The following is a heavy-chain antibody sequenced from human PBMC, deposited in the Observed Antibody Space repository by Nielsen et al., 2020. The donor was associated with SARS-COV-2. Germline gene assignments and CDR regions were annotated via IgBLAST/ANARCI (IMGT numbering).Heavy chain of an antibody. Sequence: SVKVSCKASGGTFSSYAISWVRQAPGQGLEWMGGIIPIFGTANYAQKFQGRVTITADESTSTAYMELRSLRSDDTAVYFCARGDLSAAATNWGQGTLVTVSS. D-gene: IGHD6-13*01. CDR2: IIPIFGTA. CDR1: GGTFSSYA. CDR3: ARGDLSAAATN. V-gene: IGHV1-69*13. J-gene: IGHJ4*02.